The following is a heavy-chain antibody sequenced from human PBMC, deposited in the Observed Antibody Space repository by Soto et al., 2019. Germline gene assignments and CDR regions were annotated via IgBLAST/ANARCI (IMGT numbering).Heavy chain of an antibody. CDR3: ARDLESCSWDEHYYGMVV. Sequence: SETLSLTCTVSGGSISSGGYYWILIRQHPGEGLEWIGYIYYSGSTYYNPSLKSRVTISVDTSKNQFSLKLSSVTAADTAVYYCARDLESCSWDEHYYGMVVWGQGTTLNVAS. CDR2: IYYSGST. CDR1: GGSISSGGYY. V-gene: IGHV4-31*03. D-gene: IGHD6-13*01. J-gene: IGHJ6*01.